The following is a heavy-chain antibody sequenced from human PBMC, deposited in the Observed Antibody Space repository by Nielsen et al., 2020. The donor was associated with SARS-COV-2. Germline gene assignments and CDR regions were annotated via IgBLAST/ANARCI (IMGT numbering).Heavy chain of an antibody. Sequence: LSLTCAASGFSFSSYVMSWVRQAPGKGLEWVSVISGSGGSTYYADSVKGRFTISRDNSKNTLDLQMNSLRAEDTAVYYCAKRRAVFMLTFGGEGAMDVWGQGTTVSVSS. V-gene: IGHV3-23*01. J-gene: IGHJ6*02. CDR2: ISGSGGST. CDR3: AKRRAVFMLTFGGEGAMDV. D-gene: IGHD3-16*01. CDR1: GFSFSSYV.